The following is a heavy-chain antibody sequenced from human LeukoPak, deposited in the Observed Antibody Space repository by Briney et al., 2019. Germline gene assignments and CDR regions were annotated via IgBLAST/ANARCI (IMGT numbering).Heavy chain of an antibody. CDR3: ARGVVPAANNWFDP. Sequence: PGGSLRLSCAASGFTFSSYWMHWIRQAPGKGLVWVSRINSDGSSTSYADSVKGRFTISRDNAKNTLYLQMNSLRAEDTAVYYCARGVVPAANNWFDPWGQGTLVTVSS. V-gene: IGHV3-74*01. D-gene: IGHD2-2*01. CDR1: GFTFSSYW. J-gene: IGHJ5*02. CDR2: INSDGSST.